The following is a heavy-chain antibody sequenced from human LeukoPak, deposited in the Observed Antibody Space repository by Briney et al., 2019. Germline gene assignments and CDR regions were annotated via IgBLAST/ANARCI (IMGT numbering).Heavy chain of an antibody. D-gene: IGHD2-15*01. CDR1: GYTFTSYD. CDR2: INLDSGNT. J-gene: IGHJ4*02. Sequence: ASVKVSCKASGYTFTSYDINWVRQATGQGLEWMGWINLDSGNTGYAQKFQGRVTITRDTSIRTAYIEVSSLRSEDTAVYYCARVDGSPDYWGQGTLLTVSS. CDR3: ARVDGSPDY. V-gene: IGHV1-8*01.